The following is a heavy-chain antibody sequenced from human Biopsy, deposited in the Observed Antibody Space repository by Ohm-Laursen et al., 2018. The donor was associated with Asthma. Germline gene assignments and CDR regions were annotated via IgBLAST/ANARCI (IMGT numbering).Heavy chain of an antibody. Sequence: SQTLSLTCTVSYGSITSGGYYWTWIRQHPGKGLEWIGFIYYSGSTYYNPSLKSRVSISIDTSKNQFSLKVNSVTAADTAVYYCARMNTLIQAANYFSYAMDVWGQGTTVTVSS. CDR2: IYYSGST. J-gene: IGHJ6*02. CDR3: ARMNTLIQAANYFSYAMDV. D-gene: IGHD3-9*01. V-gene: IGHV4-31*03. CDR1: YGSITSGGYY.